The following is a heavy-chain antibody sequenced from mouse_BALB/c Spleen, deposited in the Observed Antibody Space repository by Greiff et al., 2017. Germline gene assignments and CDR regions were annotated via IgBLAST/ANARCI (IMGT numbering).Heavy chain of an antibody. V-gene: IGHV5-12-1*01. Sequence: EVKLMESGGGLVKPGGSLKLSCAASGFAFSSYDMSWVRQTPEKRLEWVAYISSGGGSTYYPDTVKGRFTISRDNAKNTLYLQMSSLKSEDTAMYYCARRGLRRNYAMDYWGQGTSVTVSS. CDR3: ARRGLRRNYAMDY. J-gene: IGHJ4*01. CDR2: ISSGGGST. CDR1: GFAFSSYD. D-gene: IGHD2-2*01.